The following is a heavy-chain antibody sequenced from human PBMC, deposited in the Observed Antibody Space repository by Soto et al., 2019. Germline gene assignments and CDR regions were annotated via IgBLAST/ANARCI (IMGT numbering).Heavy chain of an antibody. CDR1: GFTFSAST. J-gene: IGHJ4*02. V-gene: IGHV3-73*02. CDR2: IRSTTNSYAT. D-gene: IGHD3-16*01. Sequence: EVQLVESGGHLVQPGGSLKLSCAASGFTFSASTMHWGRQDSAKGLEWVGRIRSTTNSYATAYAVSLKGRFTISRDDSKNTAYLQMDSLKSEDTAVYYCTENAYDTFVAYWGQGTLVTVSS. CDR3: TENAYDTFVAY.